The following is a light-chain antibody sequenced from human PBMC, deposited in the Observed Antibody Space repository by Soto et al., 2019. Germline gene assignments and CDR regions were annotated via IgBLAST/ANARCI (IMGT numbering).Light chain of an antibody. CDR1: SSNIGAGYD. CDR3: QSYDSSLSGYV. V-gene: IGLV1-40*01. Sequence: QSVLTQPPSVSGAPGQRVTISCTESSSNIGAGYDVHRYQRLPGTAPKLLIYGNSNRPSGVPDRFSGSKSGTSASLAITGLQAEDEADYYCQSYDSSLSGYVFGTGTKVTVL. J-gene: IGLJ1*01. CDR2: GNS.